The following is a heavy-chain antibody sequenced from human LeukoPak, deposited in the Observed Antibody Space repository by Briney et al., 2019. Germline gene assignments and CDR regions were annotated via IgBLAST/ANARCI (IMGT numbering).Heavy chain of an antibody. Sequence: PGESLKISCKGSGCSFTTYWIGWVRQMPGKGLEYMGIINPSDSDTRYSPSFQGQVTISADKSISTAYLQWSSLKASDTAMYYCASPRVGATAFDIWGQGTMVTVSS. D-gene: IGHD1-26*01. CDR2: INPSDSDT. V-gene: IGHV5-51*01. CDR1: GCSFTTYW. CDR3: ASPRVGATAFDI. J-gene: IGHJ3*02.